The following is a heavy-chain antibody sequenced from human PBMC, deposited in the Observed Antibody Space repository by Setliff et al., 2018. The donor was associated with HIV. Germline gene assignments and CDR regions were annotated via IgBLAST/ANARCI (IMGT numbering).Heavy chain of an antibody. D-gene: IGHD5-12*01. CDR3: ARAEMATIVAFDI. J-gene: IGHJ3*02. Sequence: PSETLSLTCGVSGYSISSDYCWGWIRQPPGKGLEWIGWIYYSGNTRYNPSLKSRVTISLDTSKNHFSLKLTSVTAADTAVYYCARAEMATIVAFDIWGQGTMVTVSS. CDR1: GYSISSDYC. V-gene: IGHV4-61*03. CDR2: IYYSGNT.